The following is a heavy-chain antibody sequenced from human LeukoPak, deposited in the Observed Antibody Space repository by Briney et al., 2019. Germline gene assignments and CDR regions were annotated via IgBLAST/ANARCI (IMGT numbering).Heavy chain of an antibody. CDR2: IYYSGST. CDR3: ARHDRIRGLDY. V-gene: IGHV4-59*01. CDR1: GGSISSYY. Sequence: SETLSLTCTVSGGSISSYYWSWIRQPPGKGLEWIGYIYYSGSTNYNPSLKSRVTISVDTSKNQFSLKLGSVTAADTAVYYCARHDRIRGLDYWGQGTLVTVSS. J-gene: IGHJ4*02. D-gene: IGHD3-10*01.